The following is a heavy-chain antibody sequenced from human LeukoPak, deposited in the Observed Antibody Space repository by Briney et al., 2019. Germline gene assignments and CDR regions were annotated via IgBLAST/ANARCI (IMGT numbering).Heavy chain of an antibody. V-gene: IGHV1-2*02. CDR1: GYTFTGYY. D-gene: IGHD3-22*01. J-gene: IGHJ5*02. Sequence: ASVKVSCKASGYTFTGYYMHWVRQAPGQGLEWMGWINPNSGGTNYAQKFQGRVTMTRDTSISTAYMELSRLRSDDTAVYYCAGYFYESSGYFFPPPPWGQGTLVTVSS. CDR2: INPNSGGT. CDR3: AGYFYESSGYFFPPPP.